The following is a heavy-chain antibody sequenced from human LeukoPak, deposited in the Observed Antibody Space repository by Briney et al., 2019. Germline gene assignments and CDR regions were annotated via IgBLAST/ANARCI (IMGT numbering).Heavy chain of an antibody. CDR3: ARHPYYYYGMDV. V-gene: IGHV4-59*08. Sequence: SETLSLTCTVSGGSISSYYWSWIRQPPGKGLEWIGYIYYSGSTNYDPSLKSRVTISVDTSKNQFSLKLSSVTAADTAVYYCARHPYYYYGMDVWGQGPRSPSP. J-gene: IGHJ6*02. CDR1: GGSISSYY. CDR2: IYYSGST.